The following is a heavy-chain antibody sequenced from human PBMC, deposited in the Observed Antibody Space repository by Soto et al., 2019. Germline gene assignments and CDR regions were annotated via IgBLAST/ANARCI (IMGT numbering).Heavy chain of an antibody. CDR1: GSTFRTYD. CDR2: IGAGGDT. Sequence: EVQLVESGGGLVHLGGSLRLSCAASGSTFRTYDMHWVRQGTGEGLEWVSAIGAGGDTYYADSVKGRFIIFRENAKNSLYLQMNSLTAGDTAVYYCAREMAATVTASWSLDLWGRGTLVTVSS. J-gene: IGHJ2*01. CDR3: AREMAATVTASWSLDL. V-gene: IGHV3-13*04. D-gene: IGHD4-17*01.